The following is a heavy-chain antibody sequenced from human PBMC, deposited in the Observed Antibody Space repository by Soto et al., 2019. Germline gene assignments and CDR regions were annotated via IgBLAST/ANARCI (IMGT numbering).Heavy chain of an antibody. CDR3: ARQSPDYLGSVGWFDP. V-gene: IGHV4-39*01. D-gene: IGHD1-26*01. CDR2: IYYSGTT. J-gene: IGHJ5*02. CDR1: GGSISSSSYC. Sequence: SETLSLTCTVSGGSISSSSYCWVWIRQPPGKGLEWIGSIYYSGTTYYNPSLKSRVTISVDTSKNQFSLKLRSVTAADTAVYYCARQSPDYLGSVGWFDPWGQGTLVTVSS.